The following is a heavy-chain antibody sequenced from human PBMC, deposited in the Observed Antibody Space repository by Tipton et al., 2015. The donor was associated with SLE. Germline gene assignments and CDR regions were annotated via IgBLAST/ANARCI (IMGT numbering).Heavy chain of an antibody. V-gene: IGHV4-59*12. CDR3: ARGVAGYYSFCYMDV. CDR2: IYSSGRT. J-gene: IGHJ6*03. CDR1: GGSISGYS. D-gene: IGHD2-15*01. Sequence: LRLSCTVSGGSISGYSWSWIRQPPGKGLEWIGYIYSSGRTTYNPSLKSRVTISEDTSTNQLSLRLNSVTAADTAVYYCARGVAGYYSFCYMDVWGKGTTVTVSS.